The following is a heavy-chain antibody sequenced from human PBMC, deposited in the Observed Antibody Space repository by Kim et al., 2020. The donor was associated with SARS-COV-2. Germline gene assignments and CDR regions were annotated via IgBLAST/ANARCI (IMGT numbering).Heavy chain of an antibody. D-gene: IGHD6-13*01. Sequence: VKGRFTISRDNSKNTLYLQMSSLRAEDTAVYYCVNYSSSWSQKAYDAFDIWGQGTMVTVSS. CDR3: VNYSSSWSQKAYDAFDI. J-gene: IGHJ3*02. V-gene: IGHV3-64D*09.